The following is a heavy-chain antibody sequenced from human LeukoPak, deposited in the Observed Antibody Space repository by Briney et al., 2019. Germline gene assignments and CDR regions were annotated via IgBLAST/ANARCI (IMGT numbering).Heavy chain of an antibody. D-gene: IGHD3-10*01. J-gene: IGHJ4*02. CDR1: GFTFDDYG. V-gene: IGHV3-20*04. Sequence: GGSLRLSCAASGFTFDDYGMSWVRQGPGKGLEWGSGINWNGGSIGYADSVKGRFTISRDNAKNSLYLQMNSLRAEDTALYYCARDPTEGFEELLSPPDYWGQGTLVTVSS. CDR2: INWNGGSI. CDR3: ARDPTEGFEELLSPPDY.